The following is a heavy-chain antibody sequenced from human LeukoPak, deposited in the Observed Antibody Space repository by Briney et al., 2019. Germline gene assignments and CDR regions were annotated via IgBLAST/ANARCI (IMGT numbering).Heavy chain of an antibody. V-gene: IGHV1-69*13. CDR3: ARGSGYIYYFDY. CDR1: GGTFSSYA. J-gene: IGHJ4*02. D-gene: IGHD5-12*01. CDR2: IIPIFGTA. Sequence: ASVKVSCKASGGTFSSYAISWVRQAPGQGLEWMGGIIPIFGTANYAQKFQGRVTITADESTSTAYMELSSLRSEDTAVYYCARGSGYIYYFDYWGQGTLVTVSS.